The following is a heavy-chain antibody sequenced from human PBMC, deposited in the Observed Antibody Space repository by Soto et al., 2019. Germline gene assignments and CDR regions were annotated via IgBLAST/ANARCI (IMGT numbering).Heavy chain of an antibody. CDR1: GGSFSGYY. Sequence: SETLSLTCAVYGGSFSGYYWTWIRQPPGTGLEWIGEINHSGSTNYNPSLKSRVTISVDTSKNQFSLKLTSVTAADTAVYYCARVLIAVAGTLSAFDIWGQGTMVTVSS. D-gene: IGHD6-19*01. V-gene: IGHV4-34*01. CDR2: INHSGST. CDR3: ARVLIAVAGTLSAFDI. J-gene: IGHJ3*02.